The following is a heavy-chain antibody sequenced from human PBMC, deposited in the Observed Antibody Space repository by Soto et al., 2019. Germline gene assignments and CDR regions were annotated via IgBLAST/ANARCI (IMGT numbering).Heavy chain of an antibody. Sequence: QVQLVQSGAEVKKPGASVKVSCKASGYTFTNYYMHWVRQAPGQGLEWVGIINCSGGGTNYAQKCRGRVTMTRVTSTGTVDIELSSLGSEDTAVYYCLREFLGGHLDYWGQGTLVTVSS. V-gene: IGHV1-46*01. CDR2: INCSGGGT. CDR1: GYTFTNYY. D-gene: IGHD3-3*01. CDR3: LREFLGGHLDY. J-gene: IGHJ4*02.